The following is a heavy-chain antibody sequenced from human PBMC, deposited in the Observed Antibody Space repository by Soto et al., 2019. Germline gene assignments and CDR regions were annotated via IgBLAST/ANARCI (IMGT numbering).Heavy chain of an antibody. CDR1: GYTFINFD. D-gene: IGHD6-13*01. J-gene: IGHJ5*02. V-gene: IGHV1-8*02. Sequence: QVQLVQSGAEVKEPGASVRVSCKASGYTFINFDISWVRQAAGQGLDWLGWMNPGSGKTGYASKFQGRVAMTRDAPTGTSHLELSSLTSDDTAVYYCARMESAGTLNWFDPWGQGTLVTVSS. CDR2: MNPGSGKT. CDR3: ARMESAGTLNWFDP.